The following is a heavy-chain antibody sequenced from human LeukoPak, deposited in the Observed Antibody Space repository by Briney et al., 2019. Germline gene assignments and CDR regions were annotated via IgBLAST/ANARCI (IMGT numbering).Heavy chain of an antibody. V-gene: IGHV4-34*01. Sequence: SETLSLTCAVYGGSFSGYYWSWIRQPPGKGLEWIGEINPSGSTNYNPSLKSRVTISVDTSKNQFSLKLSSVTAADTAVYYCARGRDRGPDSSGIWGLKGTSYMDVWAKGTTVTVSS. CDR2: INPSGST. CDR3: ARGRDRGPDSSGIWGLKGTSYMDV. CDR1: GGSFSGYY. J-gene: IGHJ6*03. D-gene: IGHD3-22*01.